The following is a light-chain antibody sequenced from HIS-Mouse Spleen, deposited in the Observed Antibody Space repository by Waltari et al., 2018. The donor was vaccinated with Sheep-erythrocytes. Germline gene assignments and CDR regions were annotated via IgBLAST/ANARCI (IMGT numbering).Light chain of an antibody. CDR3: SSYTSSSTWV. CDR2: EVS. CDR1: SRDVAGYNY. J-gene: IGLJ3*02. V-gene: IGLV2-14*01. Sequence: QSALTQPASVSGSPGQSIPISCTGTSRDVAGYNYVSGYQQHPGKAPKLMSYEVSNRPSGVSNRFSGSKSGNTASLTISGLQAEDEADYYCSSYTSSSTWVFGGGTKLTVL.